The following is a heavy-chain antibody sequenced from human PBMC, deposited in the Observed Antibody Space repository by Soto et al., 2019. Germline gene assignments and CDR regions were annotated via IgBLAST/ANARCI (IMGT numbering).Heavy chain of an antibody. CDR3: ARHSTVNYYYRYTFDY. D-gene: IGHD3-22*01. CDR2: IYYSGST. V-gene: IGHV4-39*01. J-gene: IGHJ4*02. CDR1: GGSISSSSYY. Sequence: PSETLSLTCTVSGGSISSSSYYWGWIRQPPGKGLEWIGSIYYSGSTYYNPSLKSRVTISVDTSKNQFSLKLSPGTAADTAVYYCARHSTVNYYYRYTFDYWGQGTLVTVSS.